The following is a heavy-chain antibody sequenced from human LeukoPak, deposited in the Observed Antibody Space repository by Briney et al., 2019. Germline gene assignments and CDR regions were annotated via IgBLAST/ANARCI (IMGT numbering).Heavy chain of an antibody. D-gene: IGHD3-3*01. V-gene: IGHV3-23*01. CDR3: AKEGGWTIFGVVGRHS. CDR1: GFTFSSYA. CDR2: ISGSGGST. Sequence: PGGSLRLSCAASGFTFSSYAMSWVRQAPGKGLEWVSAISGSGGSTYYADSVKGRFTISRDSSKNTLYLQMNSLRAEDTAVYYCAKEGGWTIFGVVGRHSWGQGTLVTVSS. J-gene: IGHJ4*02.